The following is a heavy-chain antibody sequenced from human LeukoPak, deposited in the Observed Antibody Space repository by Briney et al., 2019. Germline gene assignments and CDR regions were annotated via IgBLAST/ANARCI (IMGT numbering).Heavy chain of an antibody. J-gene: IGHJ3*02. V-gene: IGHV5-51*01. CDR3: ARRGVGYYDSSGYAFDI. D-gene: IGHD3-22*01. CDR1: GYSFTNYW. Sequence: GESLKISCKGSGYSFTNYWIGWVRQMPGKGLEWMGIIYPGDSDTRYSPSFQGQVTISADKSISTAYLQWSSLKATDTAMYYCARRGVGYYDSSGYAFDIWGQGTMVTVSS. CDR2: IYPGDSDT.